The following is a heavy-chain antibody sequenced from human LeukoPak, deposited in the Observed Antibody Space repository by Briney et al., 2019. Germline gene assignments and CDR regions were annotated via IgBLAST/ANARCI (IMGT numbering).Heavy chain of an antibody. Sequence: SQTLSLTCIVSGGSISSGGYYWSWIRQHPGKGLEWIGYIYYSGSTYYNPSLKSRVTISVDTSKNQSSLKLSSVTAADTAVYYCATVNTCGGDCQYFQHWGQGTLVTVSS. J-gene: IGHJ1*01. CDR2: IYYSGST. CDR1: GGSISSGGYY. V-gene: IGHV4-31*03. D-gene: IGHD2-21*02. CDR3: ATVNTCGGDCQYFQH.